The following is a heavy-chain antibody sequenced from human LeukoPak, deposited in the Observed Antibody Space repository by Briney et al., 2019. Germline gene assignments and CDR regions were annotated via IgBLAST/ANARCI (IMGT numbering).Heavy chain of an antibody. V-gene: IGHV3-7*04. CDR1: GFTFSRYW. D-gene: IGHD2-15*01. CDR2: INPDGGQK. CDR3: AREPDSGGLHDGYDI. Sequence: PGRSLRLSCAATGFTFSRYWMTWVRHAPGQGLEWVASINPDGGQKYYVDAVRGRITISRDNARNSLYLQMNSLRADDTAVYYCAREPDSGGLHDGYDIWGQGTMVTVSS. J-gene: IGHJ3*02.